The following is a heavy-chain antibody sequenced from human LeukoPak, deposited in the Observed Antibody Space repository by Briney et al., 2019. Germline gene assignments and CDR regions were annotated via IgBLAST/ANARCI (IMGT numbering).Heavy chain of an antibody. CDR1: GFTFSNAW. CDR3: AKDLISPRRVGSSEKLDY. CDR2: ILSGGDTT. J-gene: IGHJ4*02. Sequence: GGSLRLSCAASGFTFSNAWMAWVRQAPGKGLEWVSAILSGGDTTSYADSVRGRFTISRDNSKNTLYLEMSSLRAEDTAIYYCAKDLISPRRVGSSEKLDYWGQGTLVTVSS. V-gene: IGHV3-23*01. D-gene: IGHD1-26*01.